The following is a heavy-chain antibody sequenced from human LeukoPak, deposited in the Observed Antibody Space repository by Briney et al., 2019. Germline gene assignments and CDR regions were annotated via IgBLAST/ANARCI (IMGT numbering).Heavy chain of an antibody. Sequence: SETLSLTCTVSDDSFSSHYWTWIRQPPGKGLEWIWYITYSGSTNTNPSPKSRVTISVDASKNLFSLKLSSVTAEDTAVYFCARNPTTVTKGFDIWGQGTLVTVSS. CDR3: ARNPTTVTKGFDI. V-gene: IGHV4-59*11. CDR1: DDSFSSHY. D-gene: IGHD4-17*01. CDR2: ITYSGST. J-gene: IGHJ3*02.